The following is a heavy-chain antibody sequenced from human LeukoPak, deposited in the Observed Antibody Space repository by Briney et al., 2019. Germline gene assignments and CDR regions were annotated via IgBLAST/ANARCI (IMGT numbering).Heavy chain of an antibody. V-gene: IGHV1-8*01. CDR1: GYTFTSYD. CDR2: MNPNSGNT. J-gene: IGHJ6*03. Sequence: ASVKVSCKASGYTFTSYDINWVRQATGQGLEWMGWMNPNSGNTGYAQKFQGRVAMTMNTSISTAYMELSSLRSEDTAVYYCARGRQEDSNSPFYYYYYMDVWGKGTTVTVSS. CDR3: ARGRQEDSNSPFYYYYYMDV. D-gene: IGHD6-13*01.